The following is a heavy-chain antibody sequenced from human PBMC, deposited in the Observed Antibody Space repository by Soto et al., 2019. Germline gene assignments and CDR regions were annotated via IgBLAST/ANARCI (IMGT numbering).Heavy chain of an antibody. J-gene: IGHJ4*02. CDR2: IKSNAYGGTI. Sequence: EVQLVESGGGLVIPGGSLRLSCAASGVTFSNVWVTWVRQAPGRGLEWVGRIKSNAYGGTIDYAAPVKGRFTISRDDSTNTVSLQMNSLKTEDTAVYHCTTGLRWFGEFWGQGSRVTVSS. V-gene: IGHV3-15*01. CDR3: TTGLRWFGEF. D-gene: IGHD3-10*01. CDR1: GVTFSNVW.